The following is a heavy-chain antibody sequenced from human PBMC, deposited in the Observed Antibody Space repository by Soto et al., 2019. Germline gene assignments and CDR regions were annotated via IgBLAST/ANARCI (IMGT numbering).Heavy chain of an antibody. CDR3: AKKVNSGSGSQYFDY. Sequence: GGSLRLSCAASGFTFSSYSMSWVHQAPGKGLEWVSGFRSSGDDGTTYYADSVKGRSTISRDNSKNTLFLQMNSLRAEDTAIYYCAKKVNSGSGSQYFDYWGQGTLVTVSS. CDR2: FRSSGDDGTT. D-gene: IGHD3-10*01. J-gene: IGHJ4*02. CDR1: GFTFSSYS. V-gene: IGHV3-23*01.